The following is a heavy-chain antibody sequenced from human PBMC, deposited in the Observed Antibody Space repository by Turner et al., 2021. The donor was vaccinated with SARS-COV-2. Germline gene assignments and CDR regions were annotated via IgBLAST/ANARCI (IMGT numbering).Heavy chain of an antibody. V-gene: IGHV3-9*03. J-gene: IGHJ4*02. CDR1: GFTFDDYA. D-gene: IGHD6-19*01. Sequence: EVQLVESEGDLVQPGRSMRLSCSASGFTFDDYAMHWFRQAPGKGLEWVAGISWNSGSIGYADSVKGRFTICRYNAKNSLYLQMNSLRAEDMALYYCAKDMVYSSGGVDYWGQGTLVT. CDR2: ISWNSGSI. CDR3: AKDMVYSSGGVDY.